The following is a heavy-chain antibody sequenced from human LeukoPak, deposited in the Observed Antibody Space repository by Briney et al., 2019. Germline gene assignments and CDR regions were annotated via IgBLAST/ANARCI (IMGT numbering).Heavy chain of an antibody. CDR2: MSSSGTTI. CDR3: ARAVAAWFDP. CDR1: GFTFSSYE. J-gene: IGHJ5*02. Sequence: PGGSLRLSCTASGFTFSSYEVIWVRQAPGKGREGMSYMSSSGTTIYYADSVKSRFTIYRDNAKNALYLEMNSLRVDDMADYYCARAVAAWFDPWGQGTLVTVS. V-gene: IGHV3-48*03. D-gene: IGHD6-19*01.